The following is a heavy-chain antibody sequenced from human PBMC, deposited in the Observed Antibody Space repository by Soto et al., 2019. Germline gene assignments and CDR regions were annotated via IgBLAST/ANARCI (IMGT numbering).Heavy chain of an antibody. D-gene: IGHD4-17*01. CDR1: GFTVSSNY. J-gene: IGHJ4*02. CDR3: ARAYYGDYEAPYY. Sequence: GGSLRLSCAASGFTVSSNYMSWVRQAPGKGLEWVSVIYSGGSTYYADSVKGRFTISRDNSKNTLYLQMNSLRAEDTAVYYCARAYYGDYEAPYYWGQGTLVTVSS. V-gene: IGHV3-66*01. CDR2: IYSGGST.